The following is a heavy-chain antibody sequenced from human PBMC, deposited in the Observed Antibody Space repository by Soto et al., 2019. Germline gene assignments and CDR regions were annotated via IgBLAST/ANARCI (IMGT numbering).Heavy chain of an antibody. Sequence: SETLSLTCTVSGGSISSSSYYWGWIRQPPGKGLEWIGSIYYSGSTYYNPSLKSRVTISVDTSKNQFSLKLSSVTAADTAVYYCARATVKTKTRIAAAGLNWFDPWGQGTLVTVSS. D-gene: IGHD6-13*01. J-gene: IGHJ5*02. CDR3: ARATVKTKTRIAAAGLNWFDP. CDR2: IYYSGST. CDR1: GGSISSSSYY. V-gene: IGHV4-39*01.